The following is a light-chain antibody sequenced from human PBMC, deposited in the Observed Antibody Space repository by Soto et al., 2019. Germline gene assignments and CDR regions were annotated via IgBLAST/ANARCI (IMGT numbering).Light chain of an antibody. CDR2: TND. CDR1: DSNVGINF. Sequence: QSVLTQPPSASATPGQRVTISCSGSDSNVGINFVYWYQQLPGTAPKLLIYTNDQRPSGVPDRFSGSKSGTSASLAISGLRSEDEAGYYCATWDDNLSGPSWVFGGGTKLTVL. CDR3: ATWDDNLSGPSWV. J-gene: IGLJ3*02. V-gene: IGLV1-47*02.